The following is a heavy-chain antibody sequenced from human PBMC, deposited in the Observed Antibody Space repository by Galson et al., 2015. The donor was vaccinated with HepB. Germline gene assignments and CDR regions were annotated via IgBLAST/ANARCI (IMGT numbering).Heavy chain of an antibody. V-gene: IGHV1-8*01. CDR1: GSTFTSYD. Sequence: SVKVSCKASGSTFTSYDINWVRQATGQGLEWMGWMNPNSGNTGYAQKFQGRVTMTRNTSISTAYMELSSLRSEDTAVYYCARGRSCSSTSCYVFDYWGQGTLVTVSS. J-gene: IGHJ4*02. CDR2: MNPNSGNT. CDR3: ARGRSCSSTSCYVFDY. D-gene: IGHD2-2*01.